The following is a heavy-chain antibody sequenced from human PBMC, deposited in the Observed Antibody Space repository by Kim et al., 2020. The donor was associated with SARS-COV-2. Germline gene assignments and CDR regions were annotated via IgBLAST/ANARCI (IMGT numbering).Heavy chain of an antibody. CDR3: ARANYVWGSYRSGDYYYGMDV. Sequence: SETLSLTCTVSGGSISSYYWSWIRQPPGKGLEWIGYIYYSGSTNYNPSLKSRVTISVDTSKNQFSLKLSSVTAADTAVYYCARANYVWGSYRSGDYYYGMDVWGQGTTVTVSS. CDR2: IYYSGST. V-gene: IGHV4-59*01. J-gene: IGHJ6*02. D-gene: IGHD3-16*02. CDR1: GGSISSYY.